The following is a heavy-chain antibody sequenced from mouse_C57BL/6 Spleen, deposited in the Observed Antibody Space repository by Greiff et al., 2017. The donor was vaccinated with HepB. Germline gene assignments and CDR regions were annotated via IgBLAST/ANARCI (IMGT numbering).Heavy chain of an antibody. Sequence: QVQLQQSGAELVRPGASVKLSCKASGYTFTDYYINWVKQRPGQGLEWIARIYPGSGNTYYNEKFKGKATLTAEKSSSTAYMQLSSLTSEDSAVYFCARCSNYLDYWGQGTTLTVSS. D-gene: IGHD6-1*01. V-gene: IGHV1-76*01. CDR2: IYPGSGNT. J-gene: IGHJ2*01. CDR3: ARCSNYLDY. CDR1: GYTFTDYY.